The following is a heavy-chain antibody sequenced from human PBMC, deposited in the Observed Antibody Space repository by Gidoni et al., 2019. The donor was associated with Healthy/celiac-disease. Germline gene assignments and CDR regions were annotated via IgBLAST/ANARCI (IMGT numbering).Heavy chain of an antibody. Sequence: QVHLVQSGAEVKKPGSSVTVSCKASGGTFSSYAISWVRQAPGQGLEWMGGIIPVFGTANYAQKFQGRVTITADESTTTAYMELSSLRSEDTAVYYCARARFCSGGICYHSFYYGMDVWGQGTTVTVSS. CDR1: GGTFSSYA. J-gene: IGHJ6*02. V-gene: IGHV1-69*12. CDR2: IIPVFGTA. D-gene: IGHD2-15*01. CDR3: ARARFCSGGICYHSFYYGMDV.